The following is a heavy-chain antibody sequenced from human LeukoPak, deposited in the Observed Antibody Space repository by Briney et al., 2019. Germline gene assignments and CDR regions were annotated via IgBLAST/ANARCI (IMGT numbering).Heavy chain of an antibody. CDR1: GFTVSSNY. V-gene: IGHV3-53*05. CDR2: IYSGGST. D-gene: IGHD2-21*01. CDR3: AKEGEGYLDY. Sequence: LTGGSLRLSCAASGFTVSSNYMSWVRQAPGKGLEWVLVIYSGGSTYYADSVKGRFTISRDNSKNTLYLQMNSLRAEDTAVYYCAKEGEGYLDYWGQGTLVTVSS. J-gene: IGHJ4*02.